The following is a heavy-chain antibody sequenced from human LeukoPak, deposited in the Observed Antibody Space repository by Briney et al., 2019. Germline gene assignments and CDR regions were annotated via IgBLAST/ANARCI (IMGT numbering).Heavy chain of an antibody. V-gene: IGHV5-51*01. D-gene: IGHD2-2*02. CDR1: GYSFTGYW. J-gene: IGHJ5*02. Sequence: GESLKISCKGSGYSFTGYWIGWVRQMPGKGLEWMGIIYPENSDVRYSPSFRGQVTISADQSANTAYLQWSSLKASDTATYYCVRYCSSTRCYNRRFDPWGQGTLVTVSS. CDR2: IYPENSDV. CDR3: VRYCSSTRCYNRRFDP.